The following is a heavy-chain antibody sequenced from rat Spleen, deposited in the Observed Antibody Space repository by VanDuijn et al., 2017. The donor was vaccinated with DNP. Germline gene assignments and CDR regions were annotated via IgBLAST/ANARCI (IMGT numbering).Heavy chain of an antibody. V-gene: IGHV5S23*01. CDR2: ITSSGGST. J-gene: IGHJ4*01. Sequence: EVQLVESGGGLVQPGRSLKLSCAASGFTFSDYNMAWVRPAPKKGLEGFATITSSGGSTYYPDSVKGRFTISRDNAKNTLYLQMDSLRSEDSATYYCAREGDYYDGSYVDALDAWGQGTSVTVSS. D-gene: IGHD1-12*02. CDR3: AREGDYYDGSYVDALDA. CDR1: GFTFSDYN.